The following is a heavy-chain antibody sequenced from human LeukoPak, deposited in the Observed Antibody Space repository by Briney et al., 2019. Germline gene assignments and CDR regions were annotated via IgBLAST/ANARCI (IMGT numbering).Heavy chain of an antibody. CDR1: GFTFSSYG. D-gene: IGHD1-26*01. J-gene: IGHJ4*02. V-gene: IGHV3-33*01. CDR3: ARDRAYGGKWELDY. CDR2: IWYEGSNK. Sequence: GRSLRLSCAASGFTFSSYGMHCVRQAQGRGMEWVAVIWYEGSNKDYADSVKGRFTTSRDNSKNTLYLQMKSVRAEETVVYYCARDRAYGGKWELDYWGQGTLVTVSS.